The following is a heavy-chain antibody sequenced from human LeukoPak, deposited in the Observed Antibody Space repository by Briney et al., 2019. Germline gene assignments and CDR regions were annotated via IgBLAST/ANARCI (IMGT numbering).Heavy chain of an antibody. CDR1: GYTFTGYY. V-gene: IGHV1-46*01. CDR2: INPSGGST. J-gene: IGHJ3*02. Sequence: ASVKVSCKASGYTFTGYYMHWVRRAPGQGLEWMGIINPSGGSTSYAQKFQGRVTMTRDTSTSTVYMELSSLRSEDTAVYYCARGRGYGYANDAFDIWGQGTMVTVSS. D-gene: IGHD5-18*01. CDR3: ARGRGYGYANDAFDI.